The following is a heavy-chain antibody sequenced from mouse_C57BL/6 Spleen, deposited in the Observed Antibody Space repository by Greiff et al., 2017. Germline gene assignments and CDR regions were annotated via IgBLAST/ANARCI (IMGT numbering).Heavy chain of an antibody. D-gene: IGHD1-1*01. J-gene: IGHJ4*01. CDR3: AREVPNYYGSMYYAMDY. CDR2: ISYDGSN. Sequence: EVQLQESGPGLVKPSQSLSLTCSVTGYSITSGYYWNWIRQFPGNKLEWMGYISYDGSNNYNPSLKNRISITRDTSKNQFFLKLNSVTTEDTATYYCAREVPNYYGSMYYAMDYWGQGTSVTVSS. V-gene: IGHV3-6*01. CDR1: GYSITSGYY.